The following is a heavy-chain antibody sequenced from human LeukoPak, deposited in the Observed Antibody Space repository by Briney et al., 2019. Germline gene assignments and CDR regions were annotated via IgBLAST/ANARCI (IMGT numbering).Heavy chain of an antibody. Sequence: GGSLRLSCAASGFTFRNYGMHWVRQAPGKGLEWVAMIWYDGSNKYYTDSVQGRFTISRDNSKNMLYLQMNSLRAEDTAVYYCATIRGYSDTWYADSWGQGTLVTVSS. CDR3: ATIRGYSDTWYADS. J-gene: IGHJ5*01. D-gene: IGHD5-12*01. CDR1: GFTFRNYG. CDR2: IWYDGSNK. V-gene: IGHV3-33*01.